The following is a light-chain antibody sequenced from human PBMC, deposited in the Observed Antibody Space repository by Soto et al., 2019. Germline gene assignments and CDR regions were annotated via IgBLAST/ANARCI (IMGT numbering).Light chain of an antibody. J-gene: IGLJ2*01. CDR1: SSNIGNDF. CDR2: DND. CDR3: GTWXXXLXXVV. V-gene: IGLV1-51*01. Sequence: QSVLTQPPSVSAAPGQKVTISCSGSSSNIGNDFLSWYQQLPGTAPKLLIYDNDKRPSGIPDRFSGSQSGTSATLGITGLXXXDEXDYYCGTWXXXLXXVVFGXGT.